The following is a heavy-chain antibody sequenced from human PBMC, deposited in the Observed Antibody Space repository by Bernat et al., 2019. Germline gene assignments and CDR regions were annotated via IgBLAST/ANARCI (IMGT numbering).Heavy chain of an antibody. V-gene: IGHV1-46*03. D-gene: IGHD5-18*01. CDR3: ARALPAMARAYFDY. CDR1: GYTFTTYY. CDR2: INPSGGST. J-gene: IGHJ4*02. Sequence: QVQLVQSGAEVMKPGASVKVSCRTSGYTFTTYYIHWVRQAPGQGLEWMGIINPSGGSTNYAQKLQGRVTMTRDTSTSTVYMELSSLTSDDTAVYYCARALPAMARAYFDYWCQGTPVTVSS.